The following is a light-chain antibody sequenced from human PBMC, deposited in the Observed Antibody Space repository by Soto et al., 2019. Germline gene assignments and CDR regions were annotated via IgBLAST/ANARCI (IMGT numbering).Light chain of an antibody. CDR2: DAS. Sequence: EVGLTQSPGTLSLSQGERATLSCRASHSVTRYVTWYQQKPGQAPRLLISDASGRATGIPDRFSGSGSETDFSLTINRLEPEDFAVYFCQQYGSSPITFGQGTRLEIK. CDR1: HSVTRY. V-gene: IGKV3-20*01. CDR3: QQYGSSPIT. J-gene: IGKJ5*01.